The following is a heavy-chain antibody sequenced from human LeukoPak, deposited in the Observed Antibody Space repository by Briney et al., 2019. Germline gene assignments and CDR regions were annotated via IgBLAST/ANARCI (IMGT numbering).Heavy chain of an antibody. CDR1: GGSLSGYY. CDR2: INHSGST. CDR3: ARGLDYYDSSGPYWYFDL. J-gene: IGHJ2*01. D-gene: IGHD3-22*01. Sequence: PSETLSLTCAVYGGSLSGYYWSWSRQPPGKGLEWIGEINHSGSTNYNPSLKSRVTISVDTSKNQFSLKLSSVTAADTAVYYCARGLDYYDSSGPYWYFDLWGRGTLVTVSS. V-gene: IGHV4-34*01.